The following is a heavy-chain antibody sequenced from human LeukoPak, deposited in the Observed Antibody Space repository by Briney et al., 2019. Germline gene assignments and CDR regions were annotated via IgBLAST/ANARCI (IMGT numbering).Heavy chain of an antibody. CDR3: AREDSYYYGSGSYPFDY. CDR2: ISSSSSYI. Sequence: GGSLRLSCAASGFTFSSYSMNWVRQAPGKGLEWVSSISSSSSYIYYADSVKGRFTISRDNAKNSLYLQMNSLRAEHTAVYYCAREDSYYYGSGSYPFDYWGQGTLVTVSS. J-gene: IGHJ4*02. V-gene: IGHV3-21*01. CDR1: GFTFSSYS. D-gene: IGHD3-10*01.